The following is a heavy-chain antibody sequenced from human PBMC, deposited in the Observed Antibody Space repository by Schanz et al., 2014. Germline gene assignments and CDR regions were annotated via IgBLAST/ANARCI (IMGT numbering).Heavy chain of an antibody. CDR1: GYSFTRYY. J-gene: IGHJ4*02. Sequence: QVQVVQSGAEVKKPGASVKVSCKASGYSFTRYYMHWVRQAPGQGLEWMGIINPTGGMSTYAQQFQGRLTMTRDTSTSTVYMELSSLGSEETAVYYCARDRGGDYFIDYWGQGTLITVSS. CDR3: ARDRGGDYFIDY. CDR2: INPTGGMS. D-gene: IGHD4-17*01. V-gene: IGHV1-46*03.